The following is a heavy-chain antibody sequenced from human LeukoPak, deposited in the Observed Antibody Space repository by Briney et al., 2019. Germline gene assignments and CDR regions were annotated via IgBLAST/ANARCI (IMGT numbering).Heavy chain of an antibody. Sequence: GGSLRLSCVASGFTFSSYSMNWVRQAPGKGLEWVSSISSSSSYIYYADSAKGRFTISRDNAKNSLYLQMNSLRAEDTAVYYCARVSTVTTFLYYYVMDVWGQGTTVTVSS. CDR2: ISSSSSYI. D-gene: IGHD4-17*01. CDR3: ARVSTVTTFLYYYVMDV. V-gene: IGHV3-21*01. CDR1: GFTFSSYS. J-gene: IGHJ6*02.